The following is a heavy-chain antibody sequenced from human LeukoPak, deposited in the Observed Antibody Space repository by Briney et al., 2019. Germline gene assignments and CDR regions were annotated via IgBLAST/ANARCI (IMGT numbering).Heavy chain of an antibody. J-gene: IGHJ6*03. Sequence: GASVKVSCKASGYTFTSYDINWVRQATGQGLEWMGWMNPNSGNTGYAQKLQGRVTMTRNTSISTAYMELSSLRSEDTAVYYCARGVSSSWYVYYYYYYYMDVWGKGTTVTVSS. D-gene: IGHD6-13*01. CDR2: MNPNSGNT. CDR3: ARGVSSSWYVYYYYYYYMDV. CDR1: GYTFTSYD. V-gene: IGHV1-8*01.